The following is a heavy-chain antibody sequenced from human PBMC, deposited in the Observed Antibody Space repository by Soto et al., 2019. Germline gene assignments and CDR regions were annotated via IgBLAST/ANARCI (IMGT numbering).Heavy chain of an antibody. V-gene: IGHV4-30-2*01. CDR2: IYHSGSN. Sequence: QLQLQESGSGLVKPSQTLSLTCAVSGCSISSGGYSWSWIRQPPGKGLEWIVYIYHSGSNYYNPSLKSRVTISVDRSTNQFSLKLSSVTAADTAVYYCAAGGGLPRYYWGQGTLVTVSS. D-gene: IGHD5-12*01. CDR1: GCSISSGGYS. CDR3: AAGGGLPRYY. J-gene: IGHJ4*02.